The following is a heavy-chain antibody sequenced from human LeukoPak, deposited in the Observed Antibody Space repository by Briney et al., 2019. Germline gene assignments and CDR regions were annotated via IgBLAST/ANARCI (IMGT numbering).Heavy chain of an antibody. Sequence: SETLSLTCAVYGGSFSGYYWSWIRQPPGKGLEWIGEINHSGSTNYNPSLKSRVTISVDTSKDQFSLKLSSVTAADTAVYYCARHVTGDMRGPFDYWGQGTLVTVSS. CDR3: ARHVTGDMRGPFDY. D-gene: IGHD7-27*01. V-gene: IGHV4-34*01. CDR2: INHSGST. J-gene: IGHJ4*02. CDR1: GGSFSGYY.